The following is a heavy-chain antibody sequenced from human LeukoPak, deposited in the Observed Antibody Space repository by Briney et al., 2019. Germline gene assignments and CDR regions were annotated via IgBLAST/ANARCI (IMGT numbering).Heavy chain of an antibody. CDR2: IYPGDFDT. V-gene: IGHV5-51*01. D-gene: IGHD2-8*01. CDR1: GYRFANYW. CDR3: TRSTGSPNGMDV. Sequence: GESLKISCKGSGYRFANYWIGWVRQMPGKGLEWMGIIYPGDFDTKYSPSFQGQVTISVDKSFNTAYLQWSSLKASDTAMYYCTRSTGSPNGMDVWGQGTTVTVSS. J-gene: IGHJ6*02.